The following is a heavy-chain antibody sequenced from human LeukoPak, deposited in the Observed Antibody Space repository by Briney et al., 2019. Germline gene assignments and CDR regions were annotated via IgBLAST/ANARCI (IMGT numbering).Heavy chain of an antibody. CDR3: ARGNTFDDSSGYFSRRSYYFDY. CDR2: INTNTGNP. V-gene: IGHV7-4-1*01. CDR1: GYTFTSYD. J-gene: IGHJ4*02. D-gene: IGHD3-22*01. Sequence: GASVKVSCMASGYTFTSYDINWVRQAPGQGLEWMGWINTNTGNPTYAQGFTGRFVFSLDTSVSTAYLQICSLKAEDTAVYYCARGNTFDDSSGYFSRRSYYFDYWGQGTLVTVS.